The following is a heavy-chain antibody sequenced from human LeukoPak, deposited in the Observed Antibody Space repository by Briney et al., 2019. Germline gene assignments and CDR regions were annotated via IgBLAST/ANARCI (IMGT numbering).Heavy chain of an antibody. D-gene: IGHD3-3*01. Sequence: GGSLRLSCAASGFTFSSYWMHWVRQAPGKGLVWVSRINSDGSSTSYADSVKGRFAISRDNAKNTLYLQMNSLRAEDTAVYYCARCPYDFWSGPYSMDVWGQGTTVTVSS. V-gene: IGHV3-74*01. CDR3: ARCPYDFWSGPYSMDV. CDR1: GFTFSSYW. CDR2: INSDGSST. J-gene: IGHJ6*02.